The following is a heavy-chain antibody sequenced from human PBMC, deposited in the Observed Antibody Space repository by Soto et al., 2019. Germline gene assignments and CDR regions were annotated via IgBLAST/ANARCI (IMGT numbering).Heavy chain of an antibody. Sequence: QVXLQXXXPGLVXPSGTLSLTCDVSGVSISSSSWWSWVRQPPGKGLEWVGEIYHSGSTNYNPSLKSRVTISVDKSKNQFSLRLTSVTAADTAVYYCAGGFGSGHYDYWGQGSLVTVSS. D-gene: IGHD3-10*01. CDR1: GVSISSSSW. J-gene: IGHJ4*02. V-gene: IGHV4-4*02. CDR2: IYHSGST. CDR3: AGGFGSGHYDY.